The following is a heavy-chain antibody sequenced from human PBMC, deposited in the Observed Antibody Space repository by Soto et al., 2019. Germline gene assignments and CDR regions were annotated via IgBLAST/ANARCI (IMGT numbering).Heavy chain of an antibody. D-gene: IGHD5-12*01. Sequence: QVQMAQSGGEVKKLGASLKVSGKAFGYTFTNYGISWVRQAPGQGLEWMGWISPYNGHTNSAQKFQDRMSMTTDTSTATAYMELSSLRTDDTAVYYCARDHPFIVATMSIDFWGQGTLVSVSS. CDR3: ARDHPFIVATMSIDF. CDR2: ISPYNGHT. V-gene: IGHV1-18*01. CDR1: GYTFTNYG. J-gene: IGHJ4*02.